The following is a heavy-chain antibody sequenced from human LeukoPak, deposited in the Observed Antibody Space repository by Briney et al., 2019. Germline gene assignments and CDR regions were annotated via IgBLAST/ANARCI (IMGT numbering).Heavy chain of an antibody. CDR3: AGDYYGSGSWSNFDY. CDR2: ISSSGSTI. Sequence: GGSLRLSCAASGFTFSDYYMSWIRQAPGKGPEWVSYISSSGSTIYYADSVKGRFTISRDNAKNSLYLQMNSLRAEDTAVYYCAGDYYGSGSWSNFDYWGQGTLVTVSS. V-gene: IGHV3-11*01. D-gene: IGHD3-10*01. J-gene: IGHJ4*02. CDR1: GFTFSDYY.